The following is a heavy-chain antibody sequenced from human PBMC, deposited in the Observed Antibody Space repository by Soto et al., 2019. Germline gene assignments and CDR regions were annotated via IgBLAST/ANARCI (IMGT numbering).Heavy chain of an antibody. D-gene: IGHD5-18*01. J-gene: IGHJ4*02. CDR3: ATPRPGTHGYGY. CDR2: IKSKADGSTT. Sequence: EVQLVESGGGLVKPGGSLRLSCAASGITLSNAWMTWVRQAPGKGLEWVGRIKSKADGSTTEYGSPVKDRFINTRDGSENTLELQMHSLKTEDTAVYYCATPRPGTHGYGYWGQGTLVTVSS. CDR1: GITLSNAW. V-gene: IGHV3-15*01.